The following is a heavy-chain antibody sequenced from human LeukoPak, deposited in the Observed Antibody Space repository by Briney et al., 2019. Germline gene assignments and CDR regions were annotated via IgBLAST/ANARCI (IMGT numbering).Heavy chain of an antibody. CDR3: ARDALLYYGSGNYFDY. CDR1: GYTFTSYD. D-gene: IGHD3-10*01. J-gene: IGHJ4*02. Sequence: GASVKVSCKASGYTFTSYDINWVRQATGQGLEWMGWMNPNSGNTGYAQKFQGRVTITRNTSISTAYMELSSLRSEDTAVYYCARDALLYYGSGNYFDYWGQGTLVTVSS. V-gene: IGHV1-8*03. CDR2: MNPNSGNT.